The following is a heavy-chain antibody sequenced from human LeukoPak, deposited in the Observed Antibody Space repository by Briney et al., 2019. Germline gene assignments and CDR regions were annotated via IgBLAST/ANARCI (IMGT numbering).Heavy chain of an antibody. D-gene: IGHD3/OR15-3a*01. J-gene: IGHJ4*02. CDR3: ARDQYDTWSRRGNFDS. V-gene: IGHV3-11*01. Sequence: GGSLSLSFPASGLTLSDCNMIWFGQAQGKGLECVAYIYPGGGVIYYADSVKGRFTIFRDNTKNSLYLQMSSLRAEDTAVFYCARDQYDTWSRRGNFDSWGQGTLVIVSS. CDR1: GLTLSDCN. CDR2: IYPGGGVI.